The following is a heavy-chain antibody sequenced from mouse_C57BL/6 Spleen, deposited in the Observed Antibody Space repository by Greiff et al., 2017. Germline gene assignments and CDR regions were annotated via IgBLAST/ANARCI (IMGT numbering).Heavy chain of an antibody. CDR3: ARSGYSNYEDY. CDR2: IYPGRGST. D-gene: IGHD2-5*01. CDR1: GYTFTSYW. V-gene: IGHV1-55*01. Sequence: QVQLEQPGAELVKPGASVKMSCKASGYTFTSYWITWVKQRPGQGLEWIGDIYPGRGSTNYNEKFKSKATLTVDTSSSTAYMQLSSLTSEDSAVYYCARSGYSNYEDYWGQGTTLTVSS. J-gene: IGHJ2*01.